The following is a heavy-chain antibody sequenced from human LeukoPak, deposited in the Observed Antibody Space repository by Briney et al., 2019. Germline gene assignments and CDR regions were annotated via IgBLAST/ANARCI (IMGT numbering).Heavy chain of an antibody. D-gene: IGHD6-19*01. CDR2: IYSNEIT. CDR3: ARAGERYSSGWYNY. V-gene: IGHV4-4*07. CDR1: GGSISGSY. Sequence: SETLSLTCTVSGGSISGSYWTWVRQPAGKGLEWIGRIYSNEITNYNPSLKSRVTMSVDTSKNQFSLKLTSVTAADTAVYYCARAGERYSSGWYNYWGQGTLVTVSS. J-gene: IGHJ4*02.